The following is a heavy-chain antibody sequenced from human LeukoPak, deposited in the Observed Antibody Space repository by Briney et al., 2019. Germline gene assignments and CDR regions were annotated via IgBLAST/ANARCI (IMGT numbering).Heavy chain of an antibody. Sequence: SETLSLTCTVSGGSISSYYWSWIRQPPGKVLEWIGFIYYSGSTNYNPSLKSRVTISVDTSKNQFSLKLSSVTAADTAVYYCARDPRYCSGGSCYSTDDAFDIWGQGTMVTVSS. V-gene: IGHV4-59*01. CDR2: IYYSGST. CDR3: ARDPRYCSGGSCYSTDDAFDI. J-gene: IGHJ3*02. CDR1: GGSISSYY. D-gene: IGHD2-15*01.